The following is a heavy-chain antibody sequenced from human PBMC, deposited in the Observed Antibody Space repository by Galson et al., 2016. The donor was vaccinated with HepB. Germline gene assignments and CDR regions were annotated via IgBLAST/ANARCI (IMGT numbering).Heavy chain of an antibody. D-gene: IGHD3-16*01. J-gene: IGHJ4*02. CDR2: ISDDGRNR. V-gene: IGHV3-30*04. CDR3: ARDNDYHFDY. CDR1: GFTFSDFT. Sequence: SLRLSCAASGFTFSDFTMHWLRQAPGKGLEWVAVISDDGRNRYYADSVKGRFTCSRDNSKNTLYLQMDSLRPDDTAVYYCARDNDYHFDYWGLGTLVTVSS.